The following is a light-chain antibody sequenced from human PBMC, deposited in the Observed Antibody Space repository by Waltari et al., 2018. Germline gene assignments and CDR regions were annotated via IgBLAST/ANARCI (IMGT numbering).Light chain of an antibody. Sequence: QSALTQPRSVSGSPGQSVTISCTGTSSDVGGYNYGSWYQQHPGKAPKLIIYDVTKRPSGVPDRFSGSKSGNTASLTISGLQAEDEADYYCCSYGGSYSFVVFGGGTKLTVL. CDR1: SSDVGGYNY. J-gene: IGLJ2*01. V-gene: IGLV2-11*01. CDR3: CSYGGSYSFVV. CDR2: DVT.